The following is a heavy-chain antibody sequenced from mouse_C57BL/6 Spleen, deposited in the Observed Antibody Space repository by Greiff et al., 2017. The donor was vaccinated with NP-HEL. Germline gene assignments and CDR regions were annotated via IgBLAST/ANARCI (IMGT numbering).Heavy chain of an antibody. Sequence: VQLQQSGPELVKPGASVKISCKASGYTFTDYYMNWVKQSHGKSLEWIGDINPNNGGTSYNQQFKGKATLTVDKSSSTAYMQLRSLTSEASAAYYCARPHYYGSSYFDYWGKGTTLTVSS. D-gene: IGHD1-1*01. V-gene: IGHV1-26*01. CDR2: INPNNGGT. CDR1: GYTFTDYY. CDR3: ARPHYYGSSYFDY. J-gene: IGHJ2*01.